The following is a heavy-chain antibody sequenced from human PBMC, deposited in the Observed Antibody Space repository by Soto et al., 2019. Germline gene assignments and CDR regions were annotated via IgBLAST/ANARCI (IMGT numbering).Heavy chain of an antibody. CDR2: IYYSGST. CDR3: ARARLVVVPAETSSFARWVDYYYYYYMDA. V-gene: IGHV4-31*03. Sequence: SETLSLTCTVSGGSISSGGYYWSWIRQHPGKGLEWIGYIYYSGSTYYNPSLKSRVTISVDTSKNQFSLKLSSVTAADTAVYYCARARLVVVPAETSSFARWVDYYYYYYMDARGKGTTVTVSS. D-gene: IGHD2-2*01. J-gene: IGHJ6*03. CDR1: GGSISSGGYY.